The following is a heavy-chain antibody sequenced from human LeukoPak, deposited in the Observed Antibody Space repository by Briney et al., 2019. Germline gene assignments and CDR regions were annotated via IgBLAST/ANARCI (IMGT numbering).Heavy chain of an antibody. CDR3: ARRTIAARGEYY. D-gene: IGHD6-6*01. Sequence: GASVKVSCKASGGTFSSYAISWVRQAPGQGLEWMGRIIPILGIASYAQKFQGRVTITTDESTSTAYMELSSLRSEDTAVYYCARRTIAARGEYYWGQGTLVTVSS. CDR1: GGTFSSYA. V-gene: IGHV1-69*04. CDR2: IIPILGIA. J-gene: IGHJ4*02.